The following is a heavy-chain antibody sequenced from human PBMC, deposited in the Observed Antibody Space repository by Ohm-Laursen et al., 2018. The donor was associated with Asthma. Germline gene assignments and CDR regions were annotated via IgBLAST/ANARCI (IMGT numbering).Heavy chain of an antibody. CDR3: ARGNVEGLL. V-gene: IGHV3-74*01. CDR1: GFIFSDYF. CDR2: LFPDGRHT. J-gene: IGHJ4*02. Sequence: SLRLSCAASGFIFSDYFMHWVRQRPGEGLVWVSHLFPDGRHTNYADSVKDRFTISRDDAQNTVYLQMHSLRVDDTAVFFCARGNVEGLLWGQGTLVTVSS.